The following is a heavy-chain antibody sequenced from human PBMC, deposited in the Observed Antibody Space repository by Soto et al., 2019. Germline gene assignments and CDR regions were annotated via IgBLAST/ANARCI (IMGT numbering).Heavy chain of an antibody. CDR1: GGSISSGGYS. CDR3: ARDQLEGNWFDP. Sequence: QLQLRESGSGLVRPSQTLSLTCAVSGGSISSGGYSWNWIRQPPGKGLEWIGYIYHSGSTLYNPSLNSRVTISVDKSKNQFSLKLTSVTAADTAVYYCARDQLEGNWFDPWGQGTLVTVSS. J-gene: IGHJ5*02. V-gene: IGHV4-30-2*01. D-gene: IGHD1-1*01. CDR2: IYHSGST.